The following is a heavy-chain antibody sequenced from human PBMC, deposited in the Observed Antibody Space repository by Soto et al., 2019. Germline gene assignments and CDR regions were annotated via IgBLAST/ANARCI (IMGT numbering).Heavy chain of an antibody. J-gene: IGHJ4*02. D-gene: IGHD3-9*01. CDR1: GCTFSSYA. CDR2: IIPIFGTA. CDR3: ARVGDILTGCAVDY. V-gene: IGHV1-69*12. Sequence: QVQLVQSGAEVKKPGSSVKVSCKASGCTFSSYAISWVRQSPGQGLDWMGGIIPIFGTANYAQKFQGRVTITADESPSTAYMELRSLSSEDPAVYYCARVGDILTGCAVDYWGQGTLVTVSS.